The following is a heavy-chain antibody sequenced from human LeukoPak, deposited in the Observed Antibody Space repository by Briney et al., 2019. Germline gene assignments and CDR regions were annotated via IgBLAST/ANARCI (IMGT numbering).Heavy chain of an antibody. CDR3: VRDYDILSGYYRQDWYFDL. CDR1: AYTFSAYL. CDR2: INPNSGDT. J-gene: IGHJ2*01. Sequence: ASVKVSCKASAYTFSAYLVHWVRQAPGQGLEWMGRINPNSGDTSFAQKSQDRVTLTRDTSINTAYMELHSLRSDDTAIYYCVRDYDILSGYYRQDWYFDLWGRGTLVTVSS. D-gene: IGHD3-9*01. V-gene: IGHV1-2*06.